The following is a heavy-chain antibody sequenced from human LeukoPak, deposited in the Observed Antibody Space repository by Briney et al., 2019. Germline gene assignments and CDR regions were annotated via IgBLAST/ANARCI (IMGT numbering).Heavy chain of an antibody. CDR3: ARDQEGFDY. CDR2: IYPRDGST. CDR1: GYTFTNNY. V-gene: IGHV1-46*01. Sequence: EASVKVSCKASGYTFTNNYLHWVRQAPGQGLEWMGMIYPRDGSTSYAQNFQGRVTVTRDTSTTTVHMELRGLRSEDTAVYYCARDQEGFDYWGQGTEVTVSS. J-gene: IGHJ4*02.